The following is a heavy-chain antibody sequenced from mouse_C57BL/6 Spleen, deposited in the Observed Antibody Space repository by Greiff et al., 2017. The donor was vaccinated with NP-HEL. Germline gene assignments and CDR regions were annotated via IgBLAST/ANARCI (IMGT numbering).Heavy chain of an antibody. CDR1: GYTFTSYW. CDR2: IHPNSGST. J-gene: IGHJ2*01. V-gene: IGHV1-64*01. Sequence: QVHVKQPGAELVKPGASVKLSCKASGYTFTSYWMHWVKQRPGQGLEWIGMIHPNSGSTNYNEKFKSKATLTVDKSSSTAYMQLSSLTSEDSAVYYCARRGEFDYWGQGTTLTVSS. CDR3: ARRGEFDY.